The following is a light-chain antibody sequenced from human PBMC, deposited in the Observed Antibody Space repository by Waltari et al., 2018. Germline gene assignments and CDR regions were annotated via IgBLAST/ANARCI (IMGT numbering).Light chain of an antibody. CDR2: ATN. Sequence: QSVLTQPPSVSGTTGQRVTISCSRISSSIRNNAVNWYQQGPGTAPNLLIYATNQRPSGFPDRFSGSKSVTSASLAISGLQSEDEAAYYCAAWDDSLNGWVFGGGTKVTVL. CDR3: AAWDDSLNGWV. J-gene: IGLJ3*02. CDR1: SSSIRNNA. V-gene: IGLV1-44*01.